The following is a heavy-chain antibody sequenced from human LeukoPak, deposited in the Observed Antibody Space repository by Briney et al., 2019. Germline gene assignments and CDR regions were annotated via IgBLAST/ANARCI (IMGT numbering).Heavy chain of an antibody. Sequence: ASVTVSFTASGYTFTVYYMHWVRQAPGQGLEWMGWINPNSGGTNYAQKFQGRVTMTRDTSISTAYMELSRLRSDDTAVYYCARDLGGAGGFYAFDIWGQGTMVTVSS. CDR1: GYTFTVYY. J-gene: IGHJ3*02. D-gene: IGHD3-10*01. V-gene: IGHV1-2*02. CDR3: ARDLGGAGGFYAFDI. CDR2: INPNSGGT.